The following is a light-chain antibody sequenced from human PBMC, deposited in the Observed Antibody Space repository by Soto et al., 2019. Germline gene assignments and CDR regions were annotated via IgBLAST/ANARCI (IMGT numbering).Light chain of an antibody. CDR2: SNN. CDR3: AAWDDSLSGWV. Sequence: QSVLIQPPSASGTPGQRVTISCSGSSSNIGSNYVYWYQQLPGTAPKLLIYSNNQRPSGVPDRFSGSKSGTSASLAISGLRSEDEADYYCAAWDDSLSGWVFGGGTKVTVL. J-gene: IGLJ3*02. V-gene: IGLV1-47*02. CDR1: SSNIGSNY.